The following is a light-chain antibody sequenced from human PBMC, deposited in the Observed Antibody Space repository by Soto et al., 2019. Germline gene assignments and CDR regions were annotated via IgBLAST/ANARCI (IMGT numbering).Light chain of an antibody. V-gene: IGKV3-11*01. CDR2: DAS. Sequence: EIVLTQSPGTLSLSPGEIATFSCRASQSVSSYLAWYQQKPGQAPRLLIYDASTRATGISSRFSCSGSGTDFTLTISSLEPEDFAVYYCQQRSNWPVTFGEGTKVEVK. CDR3: QQRSNWPVT. J-gene: IGKJ1*01. CDR1: QSVSSY.